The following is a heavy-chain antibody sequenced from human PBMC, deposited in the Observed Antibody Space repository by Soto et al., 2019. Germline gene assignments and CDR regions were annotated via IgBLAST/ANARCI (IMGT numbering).Heavy chain of an antibody. Sequence: ASVKVSCKASGYTFTGYYMHWVRQAPGQGLEWMGWINPNGGVTSYAQKFQGRVTLTSDTSISTAYMDLSGLRSDDTAVYYCARDSPNDYWGQGTLVTVSS. CDR2: INPNGGVT. CDR1: GYTFTGYY. V-gene: IGHV1-2*02. J-gene: IGHJ4*02. CDR3: ARDSPNDY.